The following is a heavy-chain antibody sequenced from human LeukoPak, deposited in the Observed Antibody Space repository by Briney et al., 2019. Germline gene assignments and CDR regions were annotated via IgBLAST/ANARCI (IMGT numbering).Heavy chain of an antibody. D-gene: IGHD3-10*01. CDR3: ARGNYGSGSYYQNNWFDP. Sequence: GGSLRLSCAASGFTFSSYGMHWVRQAPGKGLEGVAVIWYDGSNKYYADSVKVRFTISRDDSKHTLYLQMNSLRAEDTAVYYCARGNYGSGSYYQNNWFDPWGQGTLVTVSS. CDR2: IWYDGSNK. CDR1: GFTFSSYG. V-gene: IGHV3-33*01. J-gene: IGHJ5*02.